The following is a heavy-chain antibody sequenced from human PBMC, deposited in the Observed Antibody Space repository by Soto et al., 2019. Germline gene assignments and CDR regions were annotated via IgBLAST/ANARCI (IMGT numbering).Heavy chain of an antibody. D-gene: IGHD3-9*01. Sequence: ASVKVSCKTSGYTFSSYSITWVRQAPGQGLEWMGWISGYNGYTSSAQKFQGRVTMTTDTSTSTAYMDLRSLTSDDTAVYYCARGMGLAADFDYWGQGTLVTVSS. CDR1: GYTFSSYS. J-gene: IGHJ4*02. CDR3: ARGMGLAADFDY. CDR2: ISGYNGYT. V-gene: IGHV1-18*01.